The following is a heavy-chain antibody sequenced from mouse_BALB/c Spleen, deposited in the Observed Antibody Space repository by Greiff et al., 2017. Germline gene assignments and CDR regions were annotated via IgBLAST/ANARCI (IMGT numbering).Heavy chain of an antibody. CDR1: GFTFSSYT. D-gene: IGHD4-1*01. V-gene: IGHV5-6-4*01. Sequence: EVQGVESGGGLVKPGGSLKLSCAASGFTFSSYTMSWVRQTPEKRLEWVATISSGGSYTYYRDSVKGRFTISRDNAKNTQYLQMSSLKSEDTAMYYCTRGRVGTYAMDYWGQGTSVTVSS. CDR3: TRGRVGTYAMDY. CDR2: ISSGGSYT. J-gene: IGHJ4*01.